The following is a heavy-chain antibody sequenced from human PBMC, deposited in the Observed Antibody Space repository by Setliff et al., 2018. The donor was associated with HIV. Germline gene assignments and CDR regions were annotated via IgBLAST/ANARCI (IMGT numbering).Heavy chain of an antibody. Sequence: SSETLSLTCAVSGGSISSSNWWSWVRQPPGKGLEWIGEIYHGGSTNYNPSLKSRVTISVDTSKNQFSLKLSSVTAADTAVYYCARQKRGVDAFDIWGQGTMVTVSS. CDR2: IYHGGST. CDR3: ARQKRGVDAFDI. D-gene: IGHD3-10*01. CDR1: GGSISSSNW. J-gene: IGHJ3*02. V-gene: IGHV4-4*02.